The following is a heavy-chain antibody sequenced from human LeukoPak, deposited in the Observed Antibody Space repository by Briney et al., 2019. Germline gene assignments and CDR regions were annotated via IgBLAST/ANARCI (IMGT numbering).Heavy chain of an antibody. D-gene: IGHD3-10*02. CDR2: ISSSGSTK. J-gene: IGHJ6*04. CDR1: GFTFSSYE. CDR3: AELGITMIGGV. V-gene: IGHV3-48*03. Sequence: PGGSLRLSCAASGFTFSSYEMNWVRQAPGKGLEWVSYISSSGSTKDYADSVKGRFTVSRDNAKNSLFLQMNSLRVEDTAVYYCAELGITMIGGVWGKGTTVTISS.